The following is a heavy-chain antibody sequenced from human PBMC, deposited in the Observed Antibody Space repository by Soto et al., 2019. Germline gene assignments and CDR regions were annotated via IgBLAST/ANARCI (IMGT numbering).Heavy chain of an antibody. V-gene: IGHV4-30-4*01. CDR3: ARGPTVTTDY. J-gene: IGHJ4*02. CDR2: IYSSGST. CDR1: GGSISSDVYY. Sequence: QVQLQESGPGLVKPSQTLSLTCTVSGGSISSDVYYWSWFRQPPGKGLEWIGHIYSSGSTYYNPSLKSHVSISVDTSKNQFSLKLSSVTAADTAVYYCARGPTVTTDYWGQGALVTVSS. D-gene: IGHD4-17*01.